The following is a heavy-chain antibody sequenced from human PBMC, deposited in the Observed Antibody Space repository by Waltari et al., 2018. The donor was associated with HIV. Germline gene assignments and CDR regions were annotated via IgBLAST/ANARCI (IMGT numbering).Heavy chain of an antibody. CDR2: IYYSGST. V-gene: IGHV4-39*01. CDR1: GGSISSSSYY. CDR3: ARHGMSSGWYGNFDY. J-gene: IGHJ4*02. D-gene: IGHD6-19*01. Sequence: QLQLQESGPGLVKPSETLSLTCTVSGGSISSSSYYWGWIRQPPGKGLGWIGSIYYSGSTSYNPSLKSRVTISVDTSKNQFSLRLSSVTAADTAVFYCARHGMSSGWYGNFDYWGQGTLVTVSS.